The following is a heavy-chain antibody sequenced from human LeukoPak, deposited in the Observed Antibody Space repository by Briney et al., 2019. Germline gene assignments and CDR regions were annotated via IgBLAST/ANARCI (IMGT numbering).Heavy chain of an antibody. J-gene: IGHJ6*02. CDR2: IWYDGSNK. V-gene: IGHV3-33*08. Sequence: GGSLRLSCAASGFTFSSYGMHWVRQAPGKGLEWVAVIWYDGSNKYYADSVKGRFTISRDNSKNTLYLQMTSLRAEDTAVYYCARDPAPYGYCSSTSCNHYMDVWGQGTTVTVSS. CDR1: GFTFSSYG. CDR3: ARDPAPYGYCSSTSCNHYMDV. D-gene: IGHD2-2*01.